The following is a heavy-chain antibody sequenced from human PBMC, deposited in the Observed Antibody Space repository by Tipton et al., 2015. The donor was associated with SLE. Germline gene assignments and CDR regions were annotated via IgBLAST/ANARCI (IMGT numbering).Heavy chain of an antibody. Sequence: TLSLTCTVSGGSISSSSYYWGWIRQPPGKGLEWIGYIYYSGSTNYNPSLKSRVTISVDTSKNQFSLKLSSVTAADTAVYYCARGRRSIAARRGPAFDYWGQGTLVTVSS. CDR2: IYYSGST. J-gene: IGHJ4*02. V-gene: IGHV4-61*05. D-gene: IGHD6-6*01. CDR1: GGSISSSSYY. CDR3: ARGRRSIAARRGPAFDY.